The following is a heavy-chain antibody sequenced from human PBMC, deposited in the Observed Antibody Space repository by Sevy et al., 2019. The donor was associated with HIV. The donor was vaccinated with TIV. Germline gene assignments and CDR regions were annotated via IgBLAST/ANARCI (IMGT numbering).Heavy chain of an antibody. D-gene: IGHD2-15*01. CDR1: EYTFTHFW. J-gene: IGHJ4*02. V-gene: IGHV5-51*01. CDR2: IYPGDSDT. Sequence: GESLKIPCKGSEYTFTHFWIAWVRQMPGKGLESMGIIYPGDSDTRYSPTFQGQVTISADKSISNAYLQWDSLKASDTAMYYCARSDGYCSGGNHLCYFDYWGQGTLVTVSS. CDR3: ARSDGYCSGGNHLCYFDY.